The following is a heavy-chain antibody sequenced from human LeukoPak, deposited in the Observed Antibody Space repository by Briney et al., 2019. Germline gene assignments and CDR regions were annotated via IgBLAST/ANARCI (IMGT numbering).Heavy chain of an antibody. V-gene: IGHV3-30*18. CDR1: GFTFSSYG. D-gene: IGHD6-19*01. CDR3: AKDLEQWLAPRGAFDI. Sequence: GRSLRLSCAASGFTFSSYGMHWVRQAPGKGLEWVAVISYDGSNKYYADSAKGRFTISRDNSKNTLYLQMNSLRAEDTAVYYCAKDLEQWLAPRGAFDIWGQGTMVTVSS. J-gene: IGHJ3*02. CDR2: ISYDGSNK.